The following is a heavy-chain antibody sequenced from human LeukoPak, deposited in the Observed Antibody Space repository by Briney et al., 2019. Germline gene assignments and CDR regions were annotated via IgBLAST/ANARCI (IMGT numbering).Heavy chain of an antibody. CDR1: GYTFTDYY. CDR3: ATDLRVTKIVGAFDI. D-gene: IGHD3-22*01. J-gene: IGHJ3*02. CDR2: VDPEDGET. Sequence: ASVKVSCKVSGYTFTDYYMHWVQQAPGKGLEWMGLVDPEDGETIYAEKFQGRVTITADTSTDTAYMELSSLRSEDTAVYYCATDLRVTKIVGAFDIWGQGTMVTVSS. V-gene: IGHV1-69-2*01.